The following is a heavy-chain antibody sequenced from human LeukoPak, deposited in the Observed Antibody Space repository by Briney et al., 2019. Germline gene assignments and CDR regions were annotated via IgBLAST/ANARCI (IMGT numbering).Heavy chain of an antibody. V-gene: IGHV5-51*01. CDR2: IYPGDSDT. CDR3: ARGKRDYNSTPRSFDI. Sequence: GESLKISCQGSEYSFPNYWIAWVRQMPGKGLEWMGIIYPGDSDTRHSPSFQGQVTISADKSISTAYLQWSSLKASCTAMSYCARGKRDYNSTPRSFDIWGQGTMVTVSS. J-gene: IGHJ3*02. CDR1: EYSFPNYW. D-gene: IGHD6-13*01.